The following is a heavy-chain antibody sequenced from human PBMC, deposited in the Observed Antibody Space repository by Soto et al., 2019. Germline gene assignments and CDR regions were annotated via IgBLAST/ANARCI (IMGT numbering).Heavy chain of an antibody. V-gene: IGHV1-69*06. D-gene: IGHD5-18*01. CDR2: TFPMFGKA. J-gene: IGHJ4*02. CDR1: GGTFSSYA. Sequence: QVQLVQSGAEVKKPGSSVKVSCKASGGTFSSYAISWVRQAPGQGLEWMGGTFPMFGKANYAQKFQGRVTISADKSTSTAYMELSSLRSEDTAVYYCARESTIQLGTLFDYWGQGTLVTVSS. CDR3: ARESTIQLGTLFDY.